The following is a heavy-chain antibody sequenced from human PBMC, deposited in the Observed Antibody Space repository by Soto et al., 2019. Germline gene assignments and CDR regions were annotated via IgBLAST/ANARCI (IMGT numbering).Heavy chain of an antibody. D-gene: IGHD2-15*01. V-gene: IGHV1-18*01. CDR3: ARGWYGDY. J-gene: IGHJ4*02. CDR1: GYAFTTYG. CDR2: ISAHNGNT. Sequence: QVHLVQSGAEVKKPGASVKVSCKGSGYAFTTYGITWGRQAPGQGLEWMGWISAHNGNTNYAQKLQGRVTVTRDTSTSTAYMELRSLRSDDTAVYYCARGWYGDYWGQGARVTVSS.